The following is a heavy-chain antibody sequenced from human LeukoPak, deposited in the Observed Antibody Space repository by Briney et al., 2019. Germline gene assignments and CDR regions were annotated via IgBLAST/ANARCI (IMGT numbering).Heavy chain of an antibody. CDR2: ISSSSSYI. J-gene: IGHJ4*02. Sequence: PGGSLRLSCAASGFTLSSYSMNWVRQAPGKGLEWVSSISSSSSYIYYADSVKGRFTISRDNSKNTLYLQMNSLRAEDTAVYYCAKLGITPFDYWGQGTLVTVSS. CDR3: AKLGITPFDY. D-gene: IGHD3-9*01. V-gene: IGHV3-21*04. CDR1: GFTLSSYS.